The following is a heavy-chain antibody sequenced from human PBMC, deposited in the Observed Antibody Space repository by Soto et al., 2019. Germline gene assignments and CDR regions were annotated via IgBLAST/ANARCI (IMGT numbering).Heavy chain of an antibody. V-gene: IGHV4-39*01. D-gene: IGHD2-8*01. CDR2: VYSTGST. CDR1: GDSITTNGYY. J-gene: IGHJ4*02. Sequence: SETLSLTCSVSGDSITTNGYYWGWIRQPPGKGLQWIGNVYSTGSTFSHPSLTSRVFISVDTSTNEFSLRLTSVTAADTAVYYCARSHYTYGLLIDYWGPGTLVTVSS. CDR3: ARSHYTYGLLIDY.